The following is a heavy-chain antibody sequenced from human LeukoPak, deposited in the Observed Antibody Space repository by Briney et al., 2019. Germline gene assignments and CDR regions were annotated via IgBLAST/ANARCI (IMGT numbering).Heavy chain of an antibody. CDR3: ARSNYYGSGSYLDAFDI. D-gene: IGHD3-10*01. Sequence: ASVKVSCKVSGYTLTELSMHWVRQAPGKGLEWMGGFDPEDGETIYAQKFQGRVTMTEDTSTDTAYMELSSLRSEDTAVCYCARSNYYGSGSYLDAFDIWGQGTMVTVSS. V-gene: IGHV1-24*01. CDR2: FDPEDGET. CDR1: GYTLTELS. J-gene: IGHJ3*02.